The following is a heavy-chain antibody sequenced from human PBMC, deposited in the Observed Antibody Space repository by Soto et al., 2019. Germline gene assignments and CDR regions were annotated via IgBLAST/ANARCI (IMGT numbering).Heavy chain of an antibody. CDR2: IYYSGST. CDR1: GGSISSSSYY. V-gene: IGHV4-39*01. CDR3: ASIGYYYGSGSYYNDHYYGMDV. Sequence: SETLSLTCTVSGGSISSSSYYWGWIRQPPGKGLEWIGSIYYSGSTYYNPSLKSRVTISVDTSKNQFSLKLSSVTAADTAVYYCASIGYYYGSGSYYNDHYYGMDVWGQGTTVTVSS. D-gene: IGHD3-10*01. J-gene: IGHJ6*02.